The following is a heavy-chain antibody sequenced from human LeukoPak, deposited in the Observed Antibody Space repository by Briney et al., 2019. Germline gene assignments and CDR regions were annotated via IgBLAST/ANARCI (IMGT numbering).Heavy chain of an antibody. Sequence: LGGSLRLSCATSGFALSSFGMDWVRQVPGKGLECVAFIQSNGNRYYTDSVKGRFSISRDTSMDTLFLQMNSLRPEDTAVYYCARGANYAFDLWGQGTMVTVSS. V-gene: IGHV3-30*02. CDR2: IQSNGNR. J-gene: IGHJ3*01. CDR3: ARGANYAFDL. D-gene: IGHD5-24*01. CDR1: GFALSSFG.